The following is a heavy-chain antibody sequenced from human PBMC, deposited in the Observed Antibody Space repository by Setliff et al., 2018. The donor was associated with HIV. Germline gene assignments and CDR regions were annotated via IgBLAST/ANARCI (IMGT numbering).Heavy chain of an antibody. V-gene: IGHV4-34*01. Sequence: PSETLSLTCAVYGGSFSGYYWSWIRQPPGKGLEWIGEINHSGSTNYNPSLKSRVTISVDTSKNQFSLKLNSVTAADTAVYDCARGAGYYGSGSSLPLGYWGQGTLVTVSS. J-gene: IGHJ4*02. CDR1: GGSFSGYY. D-gene: IGHD3-10*01. CDR2: INHSGST. CDR3: ARGAGYYGSGSSLPLGY.